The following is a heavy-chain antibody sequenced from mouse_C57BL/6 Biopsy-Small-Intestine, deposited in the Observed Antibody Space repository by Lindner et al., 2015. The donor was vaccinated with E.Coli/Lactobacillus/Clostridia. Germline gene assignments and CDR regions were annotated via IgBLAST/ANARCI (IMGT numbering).Heavy chain of an antibody. J-gene: IGHJ4*01. CDR2: IYPNSGGT. D-gene: IGHD1-1*02. CDR1: GYTFTGYY. CDR3: ARPNPADCGGGSCFGF. Sequence: SVKVSCKASGYTFTGYYIHWVRQAPGQGLEWMGRIYPNSGGTTYSQRFQGRVTMTRDTSITTAYMELSGLTSDDTAVYYCARPNPADCGGGSCFGFWGQGTLITVSS. V-gene: IGHV1-53*01.